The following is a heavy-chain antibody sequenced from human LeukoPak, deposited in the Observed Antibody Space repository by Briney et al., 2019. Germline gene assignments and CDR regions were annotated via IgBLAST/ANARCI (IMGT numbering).Heavy chain of an antibody. V-gene: IGHV4-39*01. J-gene: IGHJ5*02. CDR1: GGSSSSSRYY. CDR2: IYYSGST. D-gene: IGHD2-2*01. Sequence: SETLSLTCTVSGGSSSSSRYYWGWIRQPPGKGLEWIGSIYYSGSTYYNPSLKSRVTISVDTSKNQSSLKLSSVTAADTAVYYCARHPYQLLWLSWFDPWGQGTLVTVSS. CDR3: ARHPYQLLWLSWFDP.